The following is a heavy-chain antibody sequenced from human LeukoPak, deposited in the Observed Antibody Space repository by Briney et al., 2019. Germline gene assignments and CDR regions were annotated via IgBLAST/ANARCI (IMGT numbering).Heavy chain of an antibody. V-gene: IGHV4-39*01. J-gene: IGHJ6*03. Sequence: GSLRLSCAASGFTFSDYGMSWVRQPPGKGLEWIGSIYYSGSTYYNPSLKSRVTISVDTSKNQFSLKLSSVTAADTAVYYCARRLGRKFGERFYYYHYMDVWGKGTTVTISS. CDR2: IYYSGST. D-gene: IGHD3-10*01. CDR3: ARRLGRKFGERFYYYHYMDV. CDR1: GFTFSDYG.